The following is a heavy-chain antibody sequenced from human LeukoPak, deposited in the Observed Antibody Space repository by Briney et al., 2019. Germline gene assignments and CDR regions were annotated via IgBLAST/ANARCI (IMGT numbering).Heavy chain of an antibody. Sequence: GGSLRLSCAASGFTFSSYSMNWVRQAPGKGLEWVSSISSSSSYIYYADSVKGRFTISRDNAENSLYLQMNSLRAEDTAVYYCARDSCSSTSCYYYWGQGTLVTVSS. D-gene: IGHD2-2*01. CDR1: GFTFSSYS. V-gene: IGHV3-21*01. CDR2: ISSSSSYI. CDR3: ARDSCSSTSCYYY. J-gene: IGHJ4*02.